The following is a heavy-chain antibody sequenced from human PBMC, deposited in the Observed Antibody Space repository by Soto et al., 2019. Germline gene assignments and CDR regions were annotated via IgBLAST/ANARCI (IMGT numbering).Heavy chain of an antibody. V-gene: IGHV4-30-4*01. J-gene: IGHJ4*02. CDR3: ARSGRSLLDY. Sequence: QVQLQESGPGLVKASQTLSLTCTVSGASISGSDHYWSWIRQPSGKGLEWIGHLSYTGNSYNPYYNPSLQSPPKTSLDTSKNQLSPHMTSVTAADTAVYFCARSGRSLLDYWGQGALVSVSS. CDR1: GASISGSDHY. D-gene: IGHD1-26*01. CDR2: LSYTGNSYNP.